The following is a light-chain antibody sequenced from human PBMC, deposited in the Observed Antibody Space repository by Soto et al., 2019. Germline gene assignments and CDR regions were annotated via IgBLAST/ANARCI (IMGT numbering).Light chain of an antibody. Sequence: EIVLTQSPGTLSLSPGERATLSCRASQSVSSSYLAWYQQKPGQAPRLLIYGASGRATGIPDMFSGSGSGTDFHLTLSRLEPEDVAVSYCQQYGSSPRGYTFGQGTKLEI. CDR2: GAS. CDR1: QSVSSSY. V-gene: IGKV3-20*01. J-gene: IGKJ2*01. CDR3: QQYGSSPRGYT.